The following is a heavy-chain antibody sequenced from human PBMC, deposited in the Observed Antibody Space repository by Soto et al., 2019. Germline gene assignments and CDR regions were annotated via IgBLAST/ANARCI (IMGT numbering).Heavy chain of an antibody. CDR1: GFTFRTYA. J-gene: IGHJ4*02. D-gene: IGHD3-22*01. CDR2: ISGTYHNT. V-gene: IGHV3-23*01. CDR3: AKAAGTYYDSSGYSRLVDY. Sequence: PGGSLRLACAASGFTFRTYAMSWARQAPGKGLEWVSTISGTYHNTYYADSVKGRFTISRDNSKNTLYLQISSLRAEDTAVYYCAKAAGTYYDSSGYSRLVDYWGQGTPVTVSS.